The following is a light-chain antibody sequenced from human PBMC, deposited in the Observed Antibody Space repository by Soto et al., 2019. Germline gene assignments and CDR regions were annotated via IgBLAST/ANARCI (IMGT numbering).Light chain of an antibody. V-gene: IGLV2-14*01. CDR2: DVS. CDR1: SSDVGAYNY. CDR3: YSYTSSSTYV. J-gene: IGLJ1*01. Sequence: QSALTQPASVSGSPGQSITISCTGTSSDVGAYNYVSWYQQHPAKVPKLMIYDVSNRPSGVSDRFSGSKSGTTASLTISGLQAEDEADYYCYSYTSSSTYVFGTGTKVPS.